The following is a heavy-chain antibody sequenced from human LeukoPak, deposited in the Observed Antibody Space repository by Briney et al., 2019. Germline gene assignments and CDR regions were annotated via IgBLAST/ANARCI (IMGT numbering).Heavy chain of an antibody. CDR3: ARSSILRITMIVVVDAFDI. D-gene: IGHD3-22*01. CDR2: IYPGDSDT. CDR1: GYSFTSYW. Sequence: GESLKISCKGSGYSFTSYWIGWVRQMPGKGLEWMGIIYPGDSDTRYSPSFQGQVTISADKSISTAYLQWSSLKASDTGMYYCARSSILRITMIVVVDAFDIWGQGTMVTASS. J-gene: IGHJ3*02. V-gene: IGHV5-51*01.